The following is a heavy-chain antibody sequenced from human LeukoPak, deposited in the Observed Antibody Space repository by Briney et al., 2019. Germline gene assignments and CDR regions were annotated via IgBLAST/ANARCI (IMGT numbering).Heavy chain of an antibody. CDR3: AKRTGVTELHFDH. CDR1: GFTFSNYV. V-gene: IGHV3-23*01. D-gene: IGHD1-7*01. Sequence: PGGSLRLSCAASGFTFSNYVMGWVRQAQGKGLEWVSAISENGGGADYADSVRGRFTISRDNSQNTLYQQMNSLRAEDTAVYYCAKRTGVTELHFDHLGQGTLVTVSS. CDR2: ISENGGGA. J-gene: IGHJ4*02.